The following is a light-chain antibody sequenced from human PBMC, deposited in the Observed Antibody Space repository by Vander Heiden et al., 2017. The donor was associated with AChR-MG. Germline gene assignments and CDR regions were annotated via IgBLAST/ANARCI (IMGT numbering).Light chain of an antibody. CDR3: AAWDDGLKGPV. CDR1: SSTSGNNT. Sequence: QSVLTQPPSASGTPAQRVTISCSGSSSTSGNNTVHWYQKLPGAAPKLLIFSNNERPSGVPDRFAGSKSGTSASLAIRGLQSEDEDDYYCAAWDDGLKGPVFGGGTKLTVL. V-gene: IGLV1-44*01. J-gene: IGLJ2*01. CDR2: SNN.